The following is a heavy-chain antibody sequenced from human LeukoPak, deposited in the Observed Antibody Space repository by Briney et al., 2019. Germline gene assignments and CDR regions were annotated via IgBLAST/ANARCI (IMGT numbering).Heavy chain of an antibody. Sequence: ASVKVSCKASGYTFTGYYMHWVRQAPGQGLEWMGWINPNSGGTNYAQKFQGRVTMTRDTSISTAYMELSRLRSDDTAVYYCAREPTMVRGVIKLRYYYYGMDVWGQGTTVTVSS. V-gene: IGHV1-2*02. CDR1: GYTFTGYY. CDR2: INPNSGGT. D-gene: IGHD3-10*01. J-gene: IGHJ6*02. CDR3: AREPTMVRGVIKLRYYYYGMDV.